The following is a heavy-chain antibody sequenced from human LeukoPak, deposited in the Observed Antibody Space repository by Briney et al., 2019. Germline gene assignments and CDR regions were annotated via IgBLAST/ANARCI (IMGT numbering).Heavy chain of an antibody. J-gene: IGHJ5*02. CDR1: GFTFSSYW. CDR2: INSDGSST. V-gene: IGHV3-74*01. D-gene: IGHD2-2*02. CDR3: ARDRYCSSTSCYRGVRFDP. Sequence: GGSLRLSCAASGFTFSSYWMHWVRQAPGKGLVWVSRINSDGSSTSYADSVKGRFTISRDKAKNTLYLQMNSLRAEDTAVYYCARDRYCSSTSCYRGVRFDPWGQGTLVTVSS.